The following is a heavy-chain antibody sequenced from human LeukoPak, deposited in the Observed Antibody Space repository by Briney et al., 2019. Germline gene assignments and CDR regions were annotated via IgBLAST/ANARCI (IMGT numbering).Heavy chain of an antibody. Sequence: SETLSLTCAVYGGSFSGYYWSWIRQPPGRGLEWIGEIYHSGSTNYNPSLKSRVTISVDKSKNQFSLKLSSVTAADTAVYYCARGNDYYDSSGYFAFDIWGQGTMVTVSS. J-gene: IGHJ3*02. CDR3: ARGNDYYDSSGYFAFDI. D-gene: IGHD3-22*01. CDR1: GGSFSGYY. CDR2: IYHSGST. V-gene: IGHV4-34*01.